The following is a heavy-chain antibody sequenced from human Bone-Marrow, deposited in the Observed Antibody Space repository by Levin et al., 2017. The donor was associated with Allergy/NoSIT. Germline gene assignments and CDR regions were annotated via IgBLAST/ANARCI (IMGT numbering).Heavy chain of an antibody. J-gene: IGHJ6*02. D-gene: IGHD6-13*01. CDR2: ISWNSGSI. Sequence: LSLTCAASGFTFDDHAMHWVRQVSGKGLEWVSGISWNSGSIAYGDSVRGRFTISRDNARNSLHLEMNSLRAEDSALYYCARGRGSSLHYYGLDVWGQGTTVTVSS. CDR3: ARGRGSSLHYYGLDV. CDR1: GFTFDDHA. V-gene: IGHV3-9*01.